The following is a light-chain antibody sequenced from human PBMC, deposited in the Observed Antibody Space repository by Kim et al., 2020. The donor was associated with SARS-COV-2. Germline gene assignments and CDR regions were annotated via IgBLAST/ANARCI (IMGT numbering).Light chain of an antibody. V-gene: IGKV1-5*03. J-gene: IGKJ4*01. Sequence: DIQMTQSPSTLSVSVGDRVTITCRASQSIGTWLAWYQQKPGKAPRLLIYEASNLDSGVPSRFSGSGSGTEFTLTISSLQTDDFATYYCQQYNRSPALTFGGGTKVEI. CDR2: EAS. CDR1: QSIGTW. CDR3: QQYNRSPALT.